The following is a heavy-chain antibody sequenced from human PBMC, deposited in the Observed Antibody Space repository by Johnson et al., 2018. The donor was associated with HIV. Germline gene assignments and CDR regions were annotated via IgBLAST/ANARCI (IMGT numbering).Heavy chain of an antibody. J-gene: IGHJ3*02. CDR3: AREIIAAADDI. V-gene: IGHV3-11*04. D-gene: IGHD6-13*01. Sequence: QVQLVESGGGLVQPGGSLRLSCAASGFTFSDYYMSWIRQAPGKGLEWVSYICDSGTTIYYADSVKGRFTISRDNAKNSLYLQMSSLRAEDTAVYYCAREIIAAADDIWGQGTMVTVSS. CDR2: ICDSGTTI. CDR1: GFTFSDYY.